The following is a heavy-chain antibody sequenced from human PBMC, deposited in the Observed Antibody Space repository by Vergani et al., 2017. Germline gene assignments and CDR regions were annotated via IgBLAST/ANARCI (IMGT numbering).Heavy chain of an antibody. CDR3: ARVGYSYGSFDY. D-gene: IGHD5-18*01. V-gene: IGHV3-74*01. Sequence: EVQLVESGGGLIHPGGSLRLSCEGSGFSFSGYWMHWVRQSPEKGLVWVSRIKSDGSITNYADSVKGRFTISRDNAKNSLYLQMNSLRAEDTAVYYCARVGYSYGSFDYWGQGTLVTVSS. CDR1: GFSFSGYW. CDR2: IKSDGSIT. J-gene: IGHJ4*02.